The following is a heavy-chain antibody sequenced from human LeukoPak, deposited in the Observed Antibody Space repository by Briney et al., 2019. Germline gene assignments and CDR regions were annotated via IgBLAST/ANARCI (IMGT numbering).Heavy chain of an antibody. J-gene: IGHJ6*03. CDR3: AKVHSYGYGAYYMDV. V-gene: IGHV3-21*01. Sequence: KPGGSLRLSCAASGFTFSSYSMNWVRQAPGKGLEWVSSISSSGSYIYYADSVKGRFTISRDNAKNSLYLQMNSLRTEDTAVYYCAKVHSYGYGAYYMDVWGKGTTVTVSS. CDR1: GFTFSSYS. CDR2: ISSSGSYI. D-gene: IGHD5-18*01.